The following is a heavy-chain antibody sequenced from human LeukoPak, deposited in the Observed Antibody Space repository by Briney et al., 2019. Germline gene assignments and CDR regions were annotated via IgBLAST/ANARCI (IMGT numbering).Heavy chain of an antibody. J-gene: IGHJ4*02. CDR2: IKQDGGEK. D-gene: IGHD3-9*01. Sequence: GGSLRLSCAASGFPFSSYWMSWVRQAPGKGLEWVANIKQDGGEKFYVDSVKGRFTISRDNAKNSLYLQMNSLRAEDTAVYYCARGRYDILTGYQWLFDYWGQGTLVTVSS. CDR3: ARGRYDILTGYQWLFDY. V-gene: IGHV3-7*01. CDR1: GFPFSSYW.